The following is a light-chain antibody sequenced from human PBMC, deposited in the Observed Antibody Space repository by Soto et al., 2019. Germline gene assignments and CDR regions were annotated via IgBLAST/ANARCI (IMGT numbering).Light chain of an antibody. CDR3: QQYHSYPRT. CDR2: NAS. CDR1: QSISGW. J-gene: IGKJ2*02. Sequence: DIQLAQSPSTLSASVGDRVTITCRASQSISGWLAWYQQKPGQAPNLLIYNASTLESGVPSRFSGSGSGTEFTLTISSLQPDDFATYYCQQYHSYPRTFGQGTKVDIK. V-gene: IGKV1-5*03.